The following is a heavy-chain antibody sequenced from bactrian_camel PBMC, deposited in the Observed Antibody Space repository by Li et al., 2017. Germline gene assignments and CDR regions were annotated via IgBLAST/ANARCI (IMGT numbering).Heavy chain of an antibody. Sequence: DVQLVESGGGSVQAGGSLRLSCAASGVTASISCMGWGWFRQASGKEREWVAAITSGGGATYYVDSVKGRFTISRDDPRNTLYLQMDDLKPEDTAVYYCVRRPLVASHLPTFWGQGTQVTVS. CDR3: VRRPLVASHLPTF. J-gene: IGHJ4*01. CDR2: ITSGGGAT. CDR1: GVTASISC. D-gene: IGHD4*01. V-gene: IGHV3S31*01.